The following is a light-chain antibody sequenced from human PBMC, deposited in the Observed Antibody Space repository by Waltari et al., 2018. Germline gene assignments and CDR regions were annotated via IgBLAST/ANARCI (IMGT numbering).Light chain of an antibody. J-gene: IGLJ2*01. CDR3: SSYTSSSTFSVV. Sequence: QSALTQPASVSGSPGQSITISCTGTSSDGGGYNYVSWYQQHPGKAPKLMIYEVSNRPSGVSNRFSGSKSGNTASLTISGLQAEDEADYSCSSYTSSSTFSVVFGGGTKLTVL. V-gene: IGLV2-14*01. CDR1: SSDGGGYNY. CDR2: EVS.